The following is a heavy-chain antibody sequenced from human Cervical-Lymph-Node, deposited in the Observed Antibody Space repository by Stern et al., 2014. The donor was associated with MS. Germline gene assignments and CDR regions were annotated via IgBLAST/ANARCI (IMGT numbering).Heavy chain of an antibody. CDR1: GYTFIDYY. V-gene: IGHV1-2*06. CDR2: INPDGGGT. D-gene: IGHD6-19*01. J-gene: IGHJ4*02. CDR3: ARDLVGSGWSMDS. Sequence: VQLVESGAEVKKPGASVKVSCKASGYTFIDYYMQWVRQVPGPGLEWMGRINPDGGGTTYAPKFQGRVAMTRDTSISTVYMELTSLTSADTAVYFCARDLVGSGWSMDSWGQGTLVTVSS.